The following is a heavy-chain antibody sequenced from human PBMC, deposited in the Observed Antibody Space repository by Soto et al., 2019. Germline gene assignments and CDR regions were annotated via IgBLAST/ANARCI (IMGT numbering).Heavy chain of an antibody. CDR3: AKEGVVPAVMMLEPQNWFDP. CDR2: ISGSGGST. CDR1: GFTFSSYA. Sequence: GGSLRLSCAASGFTFSSYAKSWVRQAPGKGLEWVSAISGSGGSTYYADSVKGRFTISRDNSKNTLYLQMNSLRAEDTAVYYCAKEGVVPAVMMLEPQNWFDPWGQGTLVTVSS. J-gene: IGHJ5*02. V-gene: IGHV3-23*01. D-gene: IGHD2-2*01.